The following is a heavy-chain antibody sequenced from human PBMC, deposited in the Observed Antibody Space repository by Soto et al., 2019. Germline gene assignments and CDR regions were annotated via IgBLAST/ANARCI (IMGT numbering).Heavy chain of an antibody. CDR2: MRGSGGST. CDR3: GKGKVVGATADGANY. D-gene: IGHD1-26*01. Sequence: EVQLLESGGGLVQPGGSLRLSCAAPGFTFSSYAMSWVRHAPGKGLEWVSVMRGSGGSTHYADSVKGRFTISRDNSKNMFYLQMNSLRVEDTAVYFCGKGKVVGATADGANYWGQGNLVTVSS. J-gene: IGHJ4*02. CDR1: GFTFSSYA. V-gene: IGHV3-23*01.